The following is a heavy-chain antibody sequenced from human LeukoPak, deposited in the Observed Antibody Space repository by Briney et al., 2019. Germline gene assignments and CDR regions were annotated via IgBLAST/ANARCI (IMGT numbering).Heavy chain of an antibody. CDR3: ARSISPGIAAAGTGYDY. D-gene: IGHD6-13*01. CDR2: INPNSGGT. V-gene: IGHV1-2*04. Sequence: ASVKVSCTASGYTFTGYYMHWVRQAPGQGLEWMGWINPNSGGTNYAQKFQGWVTMTRDTSISTAYMELSRLRSDDTAVYYCARSISPGIAAAGTGYDYWGQGTLVTVSS. CDR1: GYTFTGYY. J-gene: IGHJ4*02.